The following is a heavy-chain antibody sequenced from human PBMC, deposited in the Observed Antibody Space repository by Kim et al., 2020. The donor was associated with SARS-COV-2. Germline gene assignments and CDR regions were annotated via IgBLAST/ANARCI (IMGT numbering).Heavy chain of an antibody. J-gene: IGHJ6*02. Sequence: ASVKVSCKASGYTFTSYGISWVRQAPGQGLEWMGWISAYNGNTNYAQKLQGRVTMTTDTSTSTAYMELRSLRSDDTAVYYCARGHGAMVEYYYYGMDVWGQGTTVTVSS. CDR3: ARGHGAMVEYYYYGMDV. CDR2: ISAYNGNT. V-gene: IGHV1-18*01. CDR1: GYTFTSYG. D-gene: IGHD5-18*01.